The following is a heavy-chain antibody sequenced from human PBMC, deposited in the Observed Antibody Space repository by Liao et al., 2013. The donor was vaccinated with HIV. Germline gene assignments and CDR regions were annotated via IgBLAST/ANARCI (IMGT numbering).Heavy chain of an antibody. CDR1: GGSISSGSYY. CDR2: IYTSGST. Sequence: QVQLQESGPGLVKPSQTLSLTCTVSGGSISSGSYYWSWIRQPAGKGLEWIGRIYTSGSTNYNPSLKSRVTISVDTSKNQFSLKLSSVTAADTAVYYCARHPGYWGSFGYFDYWAREPWSPSPQ. D-gene: IGHD7-27*01. V-gene: IGHV4-61*02. CDR3: ARHPGYWGSFGYFDY. J-gene: IGHJ4*02.